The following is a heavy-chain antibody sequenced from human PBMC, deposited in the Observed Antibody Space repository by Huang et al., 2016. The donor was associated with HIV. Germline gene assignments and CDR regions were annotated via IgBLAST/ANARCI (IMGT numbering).Heavy chain of an antibody. Sequence: EVQLVQSEAEVKKPGESRKISCRGSGYSFTNYWIGWGRQRPGEGLEWMGVIYPADSDTRYSPSFQGQVTFSADKSTRKAYLQWSSLQASDTAIYYCARSEVLVTAVPFDHWGQGTLVTVSS. V-gene: IGHV5-51*03. CDR3: ARSEVLVTAVPFDH. D-gene: IGHD2-21*02. J-gene: IGHJ4*02. CDR2: IYPADSDT. CDR1: GYSFTNYW.